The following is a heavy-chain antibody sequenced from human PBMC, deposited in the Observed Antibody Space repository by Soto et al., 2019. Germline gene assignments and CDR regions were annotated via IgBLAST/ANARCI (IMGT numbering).Heavy chain of an antibody. CDR3: ASGASRWYPYFFAS. J-gene: IGHJ4*02. CDR2: IIPYYNTL. CDR1: EGTFNSYA. V-gene: IGHV1-69*01. Sequence: QAQVVQSGAEVRKPGSSVKLSCKASEGTFNSYAIAWVRQAPGQGLEWMGGIIPYYNTLNYAQKFQDRVTITADDSTNTVYMELSSLRSDDSAVYFCASGASRWYPYFFASWAQGTLVTVSS. D-gene: IGHD6-13*01.